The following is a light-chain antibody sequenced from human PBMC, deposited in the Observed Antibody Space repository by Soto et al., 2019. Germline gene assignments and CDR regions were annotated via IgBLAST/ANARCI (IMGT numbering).Light chain of an antibody. Sequence: SYELTQPPSVSVAPRQTATIHCGGDNIGIKSVHWYQQKPGQAPVLVVYDDRDRPSGIPERFSGSNSGNTATLTISRVEAGDEADYHCQVWDTTSDHPDWVFGGGTKLTVL. CDR2: DDR. J-gene: IGLJ3*02. CDR1: NIGIKS. V-gene: IGLV3-21*02. CDR3: QVWDTTSDHPDWV.